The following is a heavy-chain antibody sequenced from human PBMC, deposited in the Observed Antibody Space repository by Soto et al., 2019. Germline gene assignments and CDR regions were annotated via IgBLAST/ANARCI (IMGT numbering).Heavy chain of an antibody. J-gene: IGHJ4*02. Sequence: EVQLVESGGDLVQPGGSLRLSCAASGFTFSSYWMGWVRQSPGKGLEWVASMNQHGSDVQYVDSVRRRFTISRDNARNLLYLQMNNLTVEDKAIYYCATDTYCPATCYPAHGNWGQGTLVTVSS. V-gene: IGHV3-7*03. CDR2: MNQHGSDV. CDR1: GFTFSSYW. D-gene: IGHD2-8*02. CDR3: ATDTYCPATCYPAHGN.